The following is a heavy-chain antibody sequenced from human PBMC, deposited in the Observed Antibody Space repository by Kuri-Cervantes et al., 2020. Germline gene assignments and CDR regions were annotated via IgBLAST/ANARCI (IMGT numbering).Heavy chain of an antibody. Sequence: GGSLRLSCTASGFTFSSNSMNWVRQAPGKGLEWISYITTSSSTIYYADSVKGRYTVSRDNARNSLYLQMNSLRAEDTAVYYCARGYGLGSHYAPDYWGQGTLVTVSS. CDR1: GFTFSSNS. D-gene: IGHD3-10*01. CDR3: ARGYGLGSHYAPDY. V-gene: IGHV3-48*04. J-gene: IGHJ4*02. CDR2: ITTSSSTI.